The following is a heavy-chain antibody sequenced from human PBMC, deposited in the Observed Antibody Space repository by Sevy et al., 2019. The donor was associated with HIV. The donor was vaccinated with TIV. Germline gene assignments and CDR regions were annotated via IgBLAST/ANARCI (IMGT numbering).Heavy chain of an antibody. Sequence: GGSLRLSCAASGFTFSSYGMHWVRQAPGKGLEWVAVIWYDGSNKYYADSVKGRFTISRDNSKNTLYLQMNSLRAEDTAVYYCAKDGIAVAGTSPEYLQHWGQGTLVTVSS. CDR1: GFTFSSYG. V-gene: IGHV3-33*06. D-gene: IGHD6-19*01. CDR2: IWYDGSNK. J-gene: IGHJ1*01. CDR3: AKDGIAVAGTSPEYLQH.